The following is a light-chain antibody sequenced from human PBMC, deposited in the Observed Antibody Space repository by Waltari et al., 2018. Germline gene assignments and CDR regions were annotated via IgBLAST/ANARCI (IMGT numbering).Light chain of an antibody. Sequence: NFMLTQPHSVSESPGKTVTISCTRSSGSIASNYVQWYQQRPGSAPTTVIYEDTQRPSGVPDRCSGSIDSSTNPASLTISGLKTEDEADYYCQSYDSNNPVVFGGGTKLTVL. CDR2: EDT. CDR3: QSYDSNNPVV. CDR1: SGSIASNY. J-gene: IGLJ2*01. V-gene: IGLV6-57*04.